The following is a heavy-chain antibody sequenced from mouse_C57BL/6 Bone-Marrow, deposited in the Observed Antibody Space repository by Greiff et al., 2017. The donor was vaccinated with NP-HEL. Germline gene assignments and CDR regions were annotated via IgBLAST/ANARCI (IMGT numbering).Heavy chain of an antibody. CDR2: SSNKANDYTT. J-gene: IGHJ1*03. CDR1: GFTFSDFY. V-gene: IGHV7-1*01. Sequence: EVMLVESGGGLVQSGRSLRLSCATSGFTFSDFYMEWVRQAPGKGLAWIAASSNKANDYTTEYSASVKGRFIVSRDASQSILYLQMNALRAEDTAIYYCARDADDYGYWYFDVWGTGTTVTVSS. CDR3: ARDADDYGYWYFDV. D-gene: IGHD2-4*01.